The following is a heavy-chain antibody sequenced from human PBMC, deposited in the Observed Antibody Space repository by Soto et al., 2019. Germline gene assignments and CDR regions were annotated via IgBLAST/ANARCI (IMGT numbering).Heavy chain of an antibody. Sequence: PGESLKISCQTSGYIFAKYWIGWVRQMPGKGLEWMGVSYPGDSTTRYSPSFQGQVAISVDKSISTALLQWSSLKASDIAIYFCARLPDSSGANFDYWGHGTLVTVSS. CDR3: ARLPDSSGANFDY. J-gene: IGHJ4*01. CDR1: GYIFAKYW. D-gene: IGHD3-22*01. CDR2: SYPGDSTT. V-gene: IGHV5-51*01.